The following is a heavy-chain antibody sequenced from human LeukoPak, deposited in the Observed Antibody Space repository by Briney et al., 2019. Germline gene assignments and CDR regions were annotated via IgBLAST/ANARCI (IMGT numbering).Heavy chain of an antibody. Sequence: SETLSLTCTVSGGSISSGSYYWSWIRQPAGKGLEWIGRIYTSGSTNYNPSLKSRVTISVDTSKNQFSLRLSSVTATDTAVYYCARWSYNSPFRYWGQGTLVTVSS. CDR2: IYTSGST. D-gene: IGHD5-24*01. J-gene: IGHJ4*02. V-gene: IGHV4-61*02. CDR3: ARWSYNSPFRY. CDR1: GGSISSGSYY.